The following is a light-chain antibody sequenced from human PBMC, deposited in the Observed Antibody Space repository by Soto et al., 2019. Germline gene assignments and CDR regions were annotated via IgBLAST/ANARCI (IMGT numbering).Light chain of an antibody. CDR2: DTS. CDR3: QQRSSWPPYS. J-gene: IGKJ2*01. V-gene: IGKV3-11*01. Sequence: EIVLTQSPATLSLSPGERATLSCRASQSVSSYLAWYQQKPGQAPRLLIYDTSNRATGIPARFSGCGSGTDFTLTISSLEPEDFAVYYCQQRSSWPPYSFGQGTKLEIK. CDR1: QSVSSY.